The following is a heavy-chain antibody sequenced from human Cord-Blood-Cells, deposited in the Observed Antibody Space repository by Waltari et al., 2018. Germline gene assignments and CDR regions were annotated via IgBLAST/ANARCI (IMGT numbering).Heavy chain of an antibody. J-gene: IGHJ3*02. CDR3: ATPTRPYSLDAFDI. CDR2: ISSSGSTI. D-gene: IGHD6-6*01. Sequence: EVQLVESGGGLVQPGGSLRLSCAASGFTFSSYEMNWVRQVPGKGLEWVSYISSSGSTIYYADSVKGRFTISRDNAKNSLYLQMNSLRAEDTAVYYCATPTRPYSLDAFDIWGQGTMVTVSS. CDR1: GFTFSSYE. V-gene: IGHV3-48*03.